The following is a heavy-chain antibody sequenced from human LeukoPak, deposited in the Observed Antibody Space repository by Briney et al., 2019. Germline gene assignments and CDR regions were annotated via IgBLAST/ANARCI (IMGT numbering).Heavy chain of an antibody. D-gene: IGHD6-13*01. CDR3: GGSNSWYLDY. V-gene: IGHV3-64D*09. CDR1: GFTFSTYV. CDR2: ITTNGGST. J-gene: IGHJ4*02. Sequence: PGGSLRLSCSASGFTFSTYVMHWVRQAPGKGLEYVSAITTNGGSTYHADSVRGRFTISRDNSKNTLYLQMNSLRTEDTAVYYCGGSNSWYLDYCGQGTLVTVSS.